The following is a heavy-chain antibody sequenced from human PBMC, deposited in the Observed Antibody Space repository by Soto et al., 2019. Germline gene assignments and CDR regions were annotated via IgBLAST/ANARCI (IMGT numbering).Heavy chain of an antibody. Sequence: GGSLRLPCAASGFTFSSYAMSWVRQAPGKGLEWVSAISGSGGSTYYADSVKGRFTISRDNSKNTLYLQMNSLRAEDTAVYYCAKDPDLPHPHNWFDPWGQGTLVTVSS. CDR1: GFTFSSYA. D-gene: IGHD2-2*01. CDR3: AKDPDLPHPHNWFDP. V-gene: IGHV3-23*01. J-gene: IGHJ5*02. CDR2: ISGSGGST.